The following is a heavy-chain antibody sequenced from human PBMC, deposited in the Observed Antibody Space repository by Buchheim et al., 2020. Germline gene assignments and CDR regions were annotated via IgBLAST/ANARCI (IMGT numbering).Heavy chain of an antibody. J-gene: IGHJ4*02. D-gene: IGHD3-10*01. CDR3: ARGVGWTYGWSG. CDR2: ISRSGSAI. CDR1: GFSISDSY. Sequence: QVRPVESGGGLVKPGGSLRLSCAASGFSISDSYMSWIRQAPGKGLEWVSYISRSGSAIYYTDSVKGRFTISRDNAKNLLYLQVNSLRVEDTAVYYCARGVGWTYGWSGWGQGTL. V-gene: IGHV3-11*01.